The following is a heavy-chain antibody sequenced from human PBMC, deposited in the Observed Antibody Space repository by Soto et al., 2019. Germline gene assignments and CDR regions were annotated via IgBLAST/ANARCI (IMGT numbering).Heavy chain of an antibody. J-gene: IGHJ6*02. CDR1: GGTFSSYA. Sequence: QVQLVQSGAEVKKPGSSVKVSCKASGGTFSSYAISWVRQAPGQGLEWMGGIIPISDTTNYAQKFQGRVKITADESTSTAYMELRGLRSEDTAVYYCARSQGSSTSLEIYYYYYYGMDVWGQGTTVTVSS. V-gene: IGHV1-69*01. CDR2: IIPISDTT. D-gene: IGHD2-2*01. CDR3: ARSQGSSTSLEIYYYYYYGMDV.